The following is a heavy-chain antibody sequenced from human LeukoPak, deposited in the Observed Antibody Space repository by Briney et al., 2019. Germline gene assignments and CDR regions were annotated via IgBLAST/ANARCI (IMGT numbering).Heavy chain of an antibody. Sequence: SETLSLTCTVSGGSISSYYWSWIRQPPGKGLEWIGYIYYSGSTNYNPSLKNRVTMSVDTSKNQFSLKLSSVTAADTAVYYCARGGNSYGTDYWGQGTLVTVSS. J-gene: IGHJ4*02. CDR1: GGSISSYY. D-gene: IGHD5-18*01. V-gene: IGHV4-59*01. CDR2: IYYSGST. CDR3: ARGGNSYGTDY.